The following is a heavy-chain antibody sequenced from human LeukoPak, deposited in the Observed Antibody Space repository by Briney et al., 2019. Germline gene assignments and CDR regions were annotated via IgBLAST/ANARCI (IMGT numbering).Heavy chain of an antibody. Sequence: GGSLRLSCAASGFSFSRYSMNWVRQAPGKGLEWVSSISSSNTYIYYADSVKGRFTISRDNSKNTLYLQMNSLRVEDTAVYYCAKAGLVRGGALDSWGQGTLVTVSS. J-gene: IGHJ4*02. CDR2: ISSSNTYI. V-gene: IGHV3-21*04. D-gene: IGHD4/OR15-4a*01. CDR3: AKAGLVRGGALDS. CDR1: GFSFSRYS.